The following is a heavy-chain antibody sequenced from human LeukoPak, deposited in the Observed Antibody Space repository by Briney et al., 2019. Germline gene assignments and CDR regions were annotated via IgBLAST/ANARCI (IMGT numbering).Heavy chain of an antibody. CDR2: IYYSGST. V-gene: IGHV4-39*01. Sequence: SETLSLTCTVSGGSISGSSYYWGWIRQPPGKGLEWIGSIYYSGSTYYNPSLKSRVTISVDTSKNQFSLKLSSVTAADTAVYYCARQERIAVAGTIVYWGQGTLVTVSS. J-gene: IGHJ4*02. D-gene: IGHD6-19*01. CDR3: ARQERIAVAGTIVY. CDR1: GGSISGSSYY.